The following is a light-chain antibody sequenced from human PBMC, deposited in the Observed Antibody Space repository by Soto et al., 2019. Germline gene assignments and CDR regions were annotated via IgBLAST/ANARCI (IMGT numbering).Light chain of an antibody. CDR2: GAS. J-gene: IGKJ3*01. Sequence: EIVLTQSPGTLSLSPGERATLSCRASQSVSSSYLAWYQQKPGQAPRLLIYGASSGATGIPDRFSGSGSGTDFTLTISRLEPEDLAVYYCQQYGSAPFTFGPGTKVDIK. CDR3: QQYGSAPFT. V-gene: IGKV3-20*01. CDR1: QSVSSSY.